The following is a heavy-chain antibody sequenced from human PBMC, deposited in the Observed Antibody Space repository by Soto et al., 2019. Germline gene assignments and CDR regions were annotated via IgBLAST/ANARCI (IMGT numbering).Heavy chain of an antibody. D-gene: IGHD2-21*01. CDR3: ARGAVETVQMIEL. CDR1: RESVNRYA. J-gene: IGHJ2*01. V-gene: IGHV4-59*02. Sequence: EDLALTCAVSRESVNRYAWTWIGQPPGKGLEWIGHCYSRGYISDSGNNPSLKSRVTISLDTSKNHFSLKLSSVTAADTAIYYCARGAVETVQMIELWGDVTLVIVS. CDR2: CYSRGYISDS.